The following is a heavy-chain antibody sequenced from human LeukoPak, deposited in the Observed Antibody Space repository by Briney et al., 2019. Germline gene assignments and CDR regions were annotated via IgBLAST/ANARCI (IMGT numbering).Heavy chain of an antibody. CDR2: ISWDGGST. D-gene: IGHD4-11*01. CDR1: GFTFDDYA. J-gene: IGHJ3*02. CDR3: AKTFSSTVTYDAFDI. V-gene: IGHV3-43D*03. Sequence: GGSLRLSCAASGFTFDDYAMHWVRQAPGKCLEWVSIISWDGGSTYYADSVKGRFTISRDNSKNSLYLQMNSLRAEDTALYYCAKTFSSTVTYDAFDILGQGTMVTVSS.